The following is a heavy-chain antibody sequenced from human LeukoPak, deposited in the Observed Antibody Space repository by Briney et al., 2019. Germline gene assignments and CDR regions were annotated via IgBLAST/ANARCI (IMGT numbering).Heavy chain of an antibody. CDR1: GGSISSYY. V-gene: IGHV4-59*12. D-gene: IGHD3-16*01. CDR2: IYYSGST. Sequence: KTSETLSLTCTVSGGSISSYYWSWIRQPPGKGLEWIGYIYYSGSTNYNPSLKSRVTMSVDTSKNQFSLKLSSVTAADTAVYYCARVGDYALRDWGQGTLVTVSS. CDR3: ARVGDYALRD. J-gene: IGHJ4*02.